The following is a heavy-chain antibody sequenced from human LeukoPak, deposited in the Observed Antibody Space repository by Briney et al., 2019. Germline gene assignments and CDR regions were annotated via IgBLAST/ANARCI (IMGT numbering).Heavy chain of an antibody. CDR1: GFTFDDYA. J-gene: IGHJ4*02. V-gene: IGHV3-9*01. D-gene: IGHD3-22*01. CDR2: ISWNSGSI. Sequence: GRSLRLSCAASGFTFDDYAMRWVRQAPGKGLEWVSGISWNSGSIGYVDSVKGRFTISRDNAKNSLYLQMNSLRVEDTALYYCARDEGYDYHTSGVDYWGQGSLVTVSS. CDR3: ARDEGYDYHTSGVDY.